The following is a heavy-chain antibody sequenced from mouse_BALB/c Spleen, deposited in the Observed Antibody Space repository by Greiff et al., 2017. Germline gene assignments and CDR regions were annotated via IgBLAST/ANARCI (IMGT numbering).Heavy chain of an antibody. V-gene: IGHV5-6*01. CDR1: GFTFSSYG. J-gene: IGHJ1*01. CDR2: ISSGGSYT. CDR3: ARQDSSYWYFDV. Sequence: EVNVVESGGDLVKPGGSLKLSCAASGFTFSSYGMSWVRQTPDKRLEWVATISSGGSYTYYPDSVKGRFTISRDNAKNTLYLQMSSLKSEDTAMYYCARQDSSYWYFDVWGAGTTVTVSS.